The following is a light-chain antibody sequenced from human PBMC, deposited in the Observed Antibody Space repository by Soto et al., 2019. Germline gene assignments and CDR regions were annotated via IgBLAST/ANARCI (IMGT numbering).Light chain of an antibody. CDR1: QSVDTNF. V-gene: IGKV3-20*01. CDR3: QQYGGSPIFT. Sequence: EIVLTQSPGTLSLSPGERATLSCRASQSVDTNFLAWYQQKPGQAPRLLIYGAFSRATGIPDRFSGSGSGTDFTLTISRLEPEDFAVYYCQQYGGSPIFTFGPGTKVDIK. J-gene: IGKJ3*01. CDR2: GAF.